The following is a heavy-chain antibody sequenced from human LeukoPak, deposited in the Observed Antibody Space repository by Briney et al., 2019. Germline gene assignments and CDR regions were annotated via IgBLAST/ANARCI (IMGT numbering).Heavy chain of an antibody. CDR1: GGSLSSSNFF. CDR3: ARGYGSGSYNNFNQ. D-gene: IGHD3-10*01. V-gene: IGHV4-61*02. CDR2: VYSTGYT. J-gene: IGHJ4*02. Sequence: SQTLSLTCTVSGGSLSSSNFFWSWIRQPAGKGLEWIGRVYSTGYTVYNPSLKSRVSISVDTSKSQFSLKVTSVTAADTAVYYCARGYGSGSYNNFNQWGQGLLVAVSS.